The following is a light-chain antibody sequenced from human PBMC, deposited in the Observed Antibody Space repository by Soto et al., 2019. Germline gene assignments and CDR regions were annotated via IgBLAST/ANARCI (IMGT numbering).Light chain of an antibody. V-gene: IGKV3-15*01. CDR1: QGVSSK. J-gene: IGKJ4*01. CDR3: QQYTSWPLT. CDR2: GAS. Sequence: EKVMTQSPATLSVSPGERVTLSCRASQGVSSKLARYQHKRGQAPRLLIYGASTRATGIPARFSGSGSETEFTLTISSLQSEDFAVYYCQQYTSWPLTFGGGTKVEIK.